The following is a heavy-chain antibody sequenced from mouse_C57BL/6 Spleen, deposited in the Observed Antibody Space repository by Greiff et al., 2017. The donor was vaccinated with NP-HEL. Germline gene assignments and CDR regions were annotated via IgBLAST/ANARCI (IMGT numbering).Heavy chain of an antibody. D-gene: IGHD1-1*01. Sequence: DVMLVESGGGLVKPGGSLKLSCAASGFTFSDYGMHWVRQAPEKGLEWVAYISSGSSTIYYADTVKGRFTISRDNAKNTLFLQMTSLRSEDTAMYYCARQAGLRGFAYWGQGTLVTVSA. CDR2: ISSGSSTI. V-gene: IGHV5-17*01. J-gene: IGHJ3*01. CDR1: GFTFSDYG. CDR3: ARQAGLRGFAY.